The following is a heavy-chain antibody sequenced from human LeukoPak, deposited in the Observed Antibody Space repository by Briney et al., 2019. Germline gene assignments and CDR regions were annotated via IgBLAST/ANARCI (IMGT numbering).Heavy chain of an antibody. J-gene: IGHJ3*02. CDR2: IIPIFGTA. V-gene: IGHV1-69*13. CDR1: GGTFSSYA. CDR3: ARFPSEYCSSTSCYGDAFDI. D-gene: IGHD2-2*01. Sequence: SVKASCKASGGTFSSYAISWVRQAPGQGLEWMGGIIPIFGTANYAQKFQGRVTITADESTSTAYMELSSLRSEDTAVYCCARFPSEYCSSTSCYGDAFDIWGQGTMVTVSS.